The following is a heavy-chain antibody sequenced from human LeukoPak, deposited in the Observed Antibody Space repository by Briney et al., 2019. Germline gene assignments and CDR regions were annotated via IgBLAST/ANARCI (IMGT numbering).Heavy chain of an antibody. V-gene: IGHV3-53*01. D-gene: IGHD2-15*01. J-gene: IGHJ4*02. CDR2: IYSGGST. Sequence: GGSLRLSCAASGFPFSTNAMTWVRQAPGKGLEWVSVIYSGGSTYYADSVKGRFTIARDNSKNTLYLQMNSLRAEDTAVYYWARGYHCSGGSCYSLDYWGQGTLVTVSS. CDR1: GFPFSTNA. CDR3: ARGYHCSGGSCYSLDY.